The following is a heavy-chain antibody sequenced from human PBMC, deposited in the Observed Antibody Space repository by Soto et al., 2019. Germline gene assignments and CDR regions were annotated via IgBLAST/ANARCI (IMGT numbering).Heavy chain of an antibody. D-gene: IGHD3-22*01. CDR1: GFTFSNYA. CDR2: ITGSGSST. CDR3: AKEQTYYYYDSSGYFDD. J-gene: IGHJ4*02. Sequence: GGSLRLSCAASGFTFSNYAMSWVRQVPGKGLEWVSAITGSGSSTYFADSVKGRFSISRDNSKNTLYLQMNSLRAEDTAVYYCAKEQTYYYYDSSGYFDDWGQGTLVTVSS. V-gene: IGHV3-23*01.